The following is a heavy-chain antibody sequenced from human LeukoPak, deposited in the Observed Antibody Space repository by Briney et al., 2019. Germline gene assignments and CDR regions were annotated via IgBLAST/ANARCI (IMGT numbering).Heavy chain of an antibody. CDR3: AKVKYSGGYEDDAFDI. Sequence: GGSLRLSCAASGFTFSNYAMSWVRQAPGKGLEWVSSITGTGGSTYYADSVKGRFTISRDNSKNPLYLQMNSLRAEDTAVHYCAKVKYSGGYEDDAFDIWGQGTMVTVSS. CDR2: ITGTGGST. D-gene: IGHD1-26*01. J-gene: IGHJ3*02. CDR1: GFTFSNYA. V-gene: IGHV3-23*01.